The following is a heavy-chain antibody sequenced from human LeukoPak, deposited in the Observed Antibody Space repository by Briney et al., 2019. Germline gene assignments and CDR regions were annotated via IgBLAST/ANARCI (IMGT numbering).Heavy chain of an antibody. CDR1: GFTFNNYG. CDR2: IWFDGSNT. J-gene: IGHJ4*02. Sequence: PGGSLRLSCAASGFTFNNYGMHWVRQAPGKGLEWVGVIWFDGSNTRYADSVKGRFTISRDNSENTLYLQMKSLRAEDTAVYYCARGDGYNFFDYWGQGTLVTVSS. V-gene: IGHV3-33*01. D-gene: IGHD5-24*01. CDR3: ARGDGYNFFDY.